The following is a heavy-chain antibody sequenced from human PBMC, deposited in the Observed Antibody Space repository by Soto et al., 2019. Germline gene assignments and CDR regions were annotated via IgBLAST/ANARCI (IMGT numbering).Heavy chain of an antibody. J-gene: IGHJ4*02. CDR2: IYHNGIT. CDR1: GTSISSSYW. CDR3: ATVPPRIVVVLAEFPT. Sequence: QVQLKQSGPGLVRPSGTLSLTCRVSGTSISSSYWWAWVRQSPGKGLEWIGEIYHNGITKYNPSLQSRVSRSIDKSNNQFSLRLTSVTAADTAVYYCATVPPRIVVVLAEFPTWGQGTLVTVSS. V-gene: IGHV4-4*02. D-gene: IGHD2-21*01.